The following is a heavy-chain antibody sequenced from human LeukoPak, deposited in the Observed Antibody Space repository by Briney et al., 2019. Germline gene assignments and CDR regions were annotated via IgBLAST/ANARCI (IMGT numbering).Heavy chain of an antibody. J-gene: IGHJ3*02. Sequence: PSETLSLTCAVYGGSFSGCYWSWIRQPPGKGLEGIGEINHSRSTNYNPSLKSRVTISVDTSKNRYSLQLSSVTAADTAVYYCAREAGWFGGGAFDIWGQGTMVTVSS. V-gene: IGHV4-34*01. CDR1: GGSFSGCY. D-gene: IGHD3-10*01. CDR3: AREAGWFGGGAFDI. CDR2: INHSRST.